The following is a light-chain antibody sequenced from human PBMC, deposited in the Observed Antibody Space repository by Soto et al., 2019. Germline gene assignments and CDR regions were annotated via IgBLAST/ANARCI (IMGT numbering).Light chain of an antibody. V-gene: IGKV3-15*01. Sequence: DIVLTQSPGTLSLSPGERATVPCRASQSVSSNYLAWYQQKPGQAPRLLLYGASTRATGIPARFSGSGSGTEFTLTISSLQSEDFAAYYCQQYNDWPTFGQGTKVDIK. CDR2: GAS. CDR3: QQYNDWPT. J-gene: IGKJ1*01. CDR1: QSVSSN.